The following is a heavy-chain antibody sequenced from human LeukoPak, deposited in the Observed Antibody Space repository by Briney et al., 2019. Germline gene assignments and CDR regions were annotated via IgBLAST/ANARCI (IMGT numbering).Heavy chain of an antibody. V-gene: IGHV3-23*01. J-gene: IGHJ4*02. Sequence: PPGGSLRLSCAASGFTFSSYAMSWVRQAPGKGLEWVSAISGSGGSTYYADSVKGRFTISRDNSKNTLYLQMNSLRAEDTAVYYCARAGAARPVEVDYWGQGTLVTVSS. CDR3: ARAGAARPVEVDY. CDR2: ISGSGGST. CDR1: GFTFSSYA. D-gene: IGHD6-6*01.